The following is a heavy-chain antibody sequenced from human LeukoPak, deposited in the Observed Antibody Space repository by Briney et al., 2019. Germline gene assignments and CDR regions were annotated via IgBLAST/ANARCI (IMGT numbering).Heavy chain of an antibody. CDR3: AKDRYDSSGYYD. D-gene: IGHD3-22*01. Sequence: PGGSLRLSCAASGFTFSSYGMHWVRQAPGKGLEWVAFIRYDGSNKYYADSVKGRFTISRDNSKNTLYLQMNSLRAEDTAVYYCAKDRYDSSGYYDWGQGTLVTVSS. V-gene: IGHV3-30*02. CDR2: IRYDGSNK. CDR1: GFTFSSYG. J-gene: IGHJ4*02.